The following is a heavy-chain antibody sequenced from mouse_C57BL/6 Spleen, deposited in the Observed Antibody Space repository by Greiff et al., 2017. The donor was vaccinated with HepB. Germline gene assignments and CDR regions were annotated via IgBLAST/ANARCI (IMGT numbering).Heavy chain of an antibody. D-gene: IGHD2-3*01. CDR2: IDPSDSYT. CDR3: ARYHDGYAMDY. V-gene: IGHV1-69*01. CDR1: GYTFTSYW. J-gene: IGHJ4*01. Sequence: VQLQQPGAELVMPGASVKLSCKASGYTFTSYWMHWVRQRPGQGLEWIGEIDPSDSYTNYNQKFKGKSTLTVEKSSSTAYMQLSSLTSEDSAVYYCARYHDGYAMDYWGQGTSVTVSS.